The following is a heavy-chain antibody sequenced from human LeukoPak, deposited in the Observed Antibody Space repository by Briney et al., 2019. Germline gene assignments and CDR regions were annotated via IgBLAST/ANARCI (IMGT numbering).Heavy chain of an antibody. J-gene: IGHJ4*02. CDR1: GFTVSSNY. CDR2: IYSGGNT. V-gene: IGHV3-66*01. CDR3: ARSPPFRLQLVTPTNYFFY. D-gene: IGHD6-13*01. Sequence: GGSLRLSCAASGFTVSSNYMSWVRQAPGKGLEWVSDIYSGGNTYYAASVKGRFTISRDNAKNTLYLQMNSLRAEDTAVYYCARSPPFRLQLVTPTNYFFYSGEGDLFSVSS.